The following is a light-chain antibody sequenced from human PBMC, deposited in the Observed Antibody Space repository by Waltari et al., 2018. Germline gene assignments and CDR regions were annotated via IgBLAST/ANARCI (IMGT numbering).Light chain of an antibody. V-gene: IGLV3-19*01. Sequence: SSELTQDPAVSVALGQTVRITCQGDSLRSYYASWYQQKPGQAPVLVIYGKNNRPSGIPDRFSGSSSGNTASLTITGAQAEDEADYYCNSRDSSGNHQVFGTGTKVTGL. J-gene: IGLJ1*01. CDR2: GKN. CDR3: NSRDSSGNHQV. CDR1: SLRSYY.